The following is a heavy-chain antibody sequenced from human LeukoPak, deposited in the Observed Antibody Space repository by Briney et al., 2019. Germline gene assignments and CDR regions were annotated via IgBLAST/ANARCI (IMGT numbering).Heavy chain of an antibody. D-gene: IGHD2-2*01. CDR2: IYTSGST. J-gene: IGHJ4*02. CDR1: GGSISNYY. V-gene: IGHV4-4*07. CDR3: ARQGYCSSTSCYSYIDY. Sequence: SETLSLTCTVSGGSISNYYWSWIRQPAGKGLEWIGRIYTSGSTNYNPSLKSRVTMSVDTSKNQFSLKLSSVTAADTAVYYCARQGYCSSTSCYSYIDYWGQGTLVTVSS.